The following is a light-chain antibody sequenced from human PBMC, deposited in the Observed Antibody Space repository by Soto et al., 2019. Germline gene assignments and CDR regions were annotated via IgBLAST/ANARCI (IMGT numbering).Light chain of an antibody. CDR1: QSVSNSF. Sequence: EIVLTQSPGTLSLSPGERATLSCRASQSVSNSFLAWYQRIPGQSPRLLIYGASRRATGIPDRFSGSGSGTDFTLTIISLEPEDFGTYYCQQYDSSPWTFGQGTKVDIK. CDR3: QQYDSSPWT. V-gene: IGKV3-20*01. J-gene: IGKJ1*01. CDR2: GAS.